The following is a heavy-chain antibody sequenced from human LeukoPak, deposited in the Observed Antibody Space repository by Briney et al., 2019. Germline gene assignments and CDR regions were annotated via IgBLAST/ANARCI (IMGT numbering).Heavy chain of an antibody. CDR1: GYTFTSYD. Sequence: ASVKVSCKASGYTFTSYDINWVRQATGQGLEWMGWMNPNSGNTCYAQKFQGRVTMTRNTSISTAYMELSSLRSEDTAVYYCARGGRDGYNRHNWFDPWGQGTLVTVSS. CDR3: ARGGRDGYNRHNWFDP. CDR2: MNPNSGNT. J-gene: IGHJ5*02. D-gene: IGHD5-24*01. V-gene: IGHV1-8*01.